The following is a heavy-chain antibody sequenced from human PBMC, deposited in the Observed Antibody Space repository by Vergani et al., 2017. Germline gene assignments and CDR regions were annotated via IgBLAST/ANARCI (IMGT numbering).Heavy chain of an antibody. J-gene: IGHJ4*02. CDR1: GGSLSSYY. CDR2: IYTSGST. Sequence: QVQLQESGPGLVKPSATLSLTCTVSGGSLSSYYWSWIRQPAGKGLEWIGRIYTSGSTNYNPSLKSRVTMSVDPSKNQFSLKLRSVTAADTAVYYCARDLRGSSSWYVWDYGGQGTLVTVSS. D-gene: IGHD6-13*01. V-gene: IGHV4-4*07. CDR3: ARDLRGSSSWYVWDY.